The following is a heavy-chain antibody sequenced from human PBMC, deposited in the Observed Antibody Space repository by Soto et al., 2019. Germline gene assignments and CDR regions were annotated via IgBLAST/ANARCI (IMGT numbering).Heavy chain of an antibody. CDR2: INDNGGT. D-gene: IGHD3-10*01. V-gene: IGHV4-34*01. CDR3: ARGRYSYETIYYKFYYSALDV. Sequence: SETLSLTCGVYGGSIRGYYWSWIRQSPGKGLEWIGDINDNGGTNYNPSLKSRVTTLLDTSKKQVSLMVSSVTAADTAVYYCARGRYSYETIYYKFYYSALDVWGQGTTVTVSS. J-gene: IGHJ6*02. CDR1: GGSIRGYY.